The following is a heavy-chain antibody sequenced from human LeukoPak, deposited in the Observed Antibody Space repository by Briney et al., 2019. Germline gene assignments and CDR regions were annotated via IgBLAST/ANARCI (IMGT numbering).Heavy chain of an antibody. J-gene: IGHJ4*02. CDR2: IGTAGDT. CDR1: GFTFSSYD. D-gene: IGHD3-22*01. Sequence: GGSLRLSCAASGFTFSSYDMHWVRQATGKGLEWVSAIGTAGDTYYPGSVKGRFTISRENAKNSLYLQMNSLRAGDTAVYYCARASGYYYDSSGHFDYWGQGTLVTVSS. V-gene: IGHV3-13*01. CDR3: ARASGYYYDSSGHFDY.